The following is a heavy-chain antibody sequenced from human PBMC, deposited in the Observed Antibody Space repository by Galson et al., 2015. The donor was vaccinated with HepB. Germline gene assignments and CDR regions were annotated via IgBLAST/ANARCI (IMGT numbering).Heavy chain of an antibody. Sequence: SLRLSCAASGFTFNSYAMHWVRQAPGKGLEWVAIISYDGANKYYADSVKGRFTISRDSSKNTLYLQMNSLRPEDTAVYYCARSGGNYHFDYWGQGTLVTVSS. J-gene: IGHJ4*02. V-gene: IGHV3-30-3*01. CDR2: ISYDGANK. D-gene: IGHD4-23*01. CDR1: GFTFNSYA. CDR3: ARSGGNYHFDY.